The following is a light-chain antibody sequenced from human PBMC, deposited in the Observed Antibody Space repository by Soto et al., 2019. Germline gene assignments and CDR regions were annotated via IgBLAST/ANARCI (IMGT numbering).Light chain of an antibody. J-gene: IGKJ1*01. V-gene: IGKV1-5*03. Sequence: DIQMTQSPSTPSGSVGDRVTITCRASQTISSWLAWYQQKPGKAPKLLIYKASSLESGVPSRFSGSGSGTEFTLTISSLQPDDFATYYCQQYNSYSKTFGQGTKVDIK. CDR1: QTISSW. CDR3: QQYNSYSKT. CDR2: KAS.